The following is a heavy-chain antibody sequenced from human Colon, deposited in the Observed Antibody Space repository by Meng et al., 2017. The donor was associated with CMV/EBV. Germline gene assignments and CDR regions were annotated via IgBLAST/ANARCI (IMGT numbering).Heavy chain of an antibody. CDR3: ARDPPVP. CDR2: IMPLLDTP. Sequence: SVKVSCKTSGGTFSSNAISWVRQAPGQGPEWMGGIMPLLDTPIYAQKFQDRVTISTDKSTNTAFLELTNLRSEDTAVYYCARDPPVPWGQGTLVTVSS. CDR1: GGTFSSNA. V-gene: IGHV1-69*05. J-gene: IGHJ5*02.